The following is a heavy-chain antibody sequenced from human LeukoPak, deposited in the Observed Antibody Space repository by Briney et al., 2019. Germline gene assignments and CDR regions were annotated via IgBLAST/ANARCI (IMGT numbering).Heavy chain of an antibody. Sequence: ASVKVSCKASGYSFTGYNMHWVRQAPGQGLEWMGWINPNSGGTNFAQNFQGRVTMTTDTSTSTAYMELRSLRSDDTAVYYCARDGPYSSSSFGYWGQGTLVTVSS. CDR2: INPNSGGT. CDR1: GYSFTGYN. V-gene: IGHV1-2*02. J-gene: IGHJ4*02. D-gene: IGHD6-6*01. CDR3: ARDGPYSSSSFGY.